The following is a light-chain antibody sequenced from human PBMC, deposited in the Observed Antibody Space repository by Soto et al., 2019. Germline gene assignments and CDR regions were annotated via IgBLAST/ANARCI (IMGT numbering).Light chain of an antibody. CDR2: GAS. V-gene: IGKV3-20*01. J-gene: IGKJ4*01. CDR1: QSVSSSY. Sequence: EIVLTQSPGTLSLSPGERATLSCRASQSVSSSYLAWYQQKPGQAPRLLIYGASSRATGIPDWFSGSGSGTDLTLTISRLEPEDFAVYYCQQYGSSAITCGGGTKVEIK. CDR3: QQYGSSAIT.